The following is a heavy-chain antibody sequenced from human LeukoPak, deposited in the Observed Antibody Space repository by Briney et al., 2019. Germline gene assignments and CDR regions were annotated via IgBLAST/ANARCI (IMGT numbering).Heavy chain of an antibody. D-gene: IGHD2-2*01. CDR1: GGSFSGYY. J-gene: IGHJ5*02. CDR3: ARMPDITARPCDT. CDR2: ISHTGLT. V-gene: IGHV4-34*01. Sequence: SETLSLTCAVYGGSFSGYYWTLIRQTPGKGLEWIGEISHTGLTGSNPSLKSRVTIFVDSSKKQFPLRMTSVTAADTGVYYCARMPDITARPCDTWGPGTLVTVSS.